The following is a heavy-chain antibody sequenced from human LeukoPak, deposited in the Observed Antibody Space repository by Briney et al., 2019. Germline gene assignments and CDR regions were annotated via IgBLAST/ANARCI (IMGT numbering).Heavy chain of an antibody. CDR2: ISGSGGTT. Sequence: GGSLRLSCAASGFTFSSYAMSWVRQAPGRGLEWVSSISGSGGTTNYADSVKGRFTISRDNSKNILFLQMNSLRAEDTAVYYCAKGACSGVGCYRFDCWGQGARVTVSS. CDR1: GFTFSSYA. D-gene: IGHD2-15*01. V-gene: IGHV3-23*01. CDR3: AKGACSGVGCYRFDC. J-gene: IGHJ4*02.